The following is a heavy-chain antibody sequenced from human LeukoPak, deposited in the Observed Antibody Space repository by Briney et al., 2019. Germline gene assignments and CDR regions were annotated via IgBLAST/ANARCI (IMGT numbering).Heavy chain of an antibody. CDR2: INSDGSST. J-gene: IGHJ6*02. CDR3: ARVPLERRGYYYYGMDV. D-gene: IGHD1-1*01. Sequence: HPGGSLRLSCAASGFTFSSYWMHWVRQAPGKGLVWVSRINSDGSSTSYADSVKGRFTISRDNAKNTLYLQMNSLRAEDTAVYYCARVPLERRGYYYYGMDVWGQGTTVTVSS. V-gene: IGHV3-74*01. CDR1: GFTFSSYW.